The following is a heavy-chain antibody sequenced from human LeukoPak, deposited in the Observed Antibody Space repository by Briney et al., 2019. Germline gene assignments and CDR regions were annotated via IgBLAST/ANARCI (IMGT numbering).Heavy chain of an antibody. D-gene: IGHD6-19*01. J-gene: IGHJ4*02. CDR3: ARGPRSSDWYSVDY. Sequence: SETLSLTCIVSGGSITSYYRSWIRQPAGKGLEWIGRIYSSGNTNYNPSLKSRVTMSVDTSKNQFSLNLSSVTAADTAVYYCARGPRSSDWYSVDYWGQGTLVTVSS. CDR2: IYSSGNT. V-gene: IGHV4-4*07. CDR1: GGSITSYY.